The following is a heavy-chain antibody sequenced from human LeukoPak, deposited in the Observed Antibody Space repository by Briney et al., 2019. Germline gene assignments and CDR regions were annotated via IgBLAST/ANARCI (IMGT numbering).Heavy chain of an antibody. V-gene: IGHV3-23*01. CDR1: GFTFNNYA. CDR2: ISDDGGDT. J-gene: IGHJ4*02. CDR3: GKDWKLDY. D-gene: IGHD1-1*01. Sequence: PGGSLRLSCAASGFTFNNYAMSWVRQAPGKGLEWVSAISDDGGDTKYADSVEGRFTISRDNSKNTLYLQMNSLRAEDTAIYYCGKDWKLDYWGQGALVTVSS.